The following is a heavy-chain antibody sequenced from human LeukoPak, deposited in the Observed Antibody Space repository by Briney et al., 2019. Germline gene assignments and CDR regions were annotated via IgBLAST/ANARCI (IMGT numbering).Heavy chain of an antibody. Sequence: GGSLRLSCAAPGFTFSSYSMNRVRQAPGKGLDMVSSIRSSNSYIYYADSVKGRFTISRDNAKNSLYLQMNSLRAEDTAVYYCARRLITMVRGVIIEGDYFDYWGQGTLVTVSS. V-gene: IGHV3-21*01. CDR3: ARRLITMVRGVIIEGDYFDY. CDR2: IRSSNSYI. CDR1: GFTFSSYS. J-gene: IGHJ4*02. D-gene: IGHD3-10*01.